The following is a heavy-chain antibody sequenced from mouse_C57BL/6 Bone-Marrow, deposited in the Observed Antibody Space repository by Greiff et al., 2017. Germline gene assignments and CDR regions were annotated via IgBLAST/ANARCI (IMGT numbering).Heavy chain of an antibody. J-gene: IGHJ4*01. CDR1: GYTFTDYY. CDR2: INPYNGGT. V-gene: IGHV1-19*01. Sequence: SGPVLVKPGASVKMSCKASGYTFTDYYMNWVKQSHGKSLEWTGVINPYNGGTSYNQKFKGKATLTVDNSSSTAYMERNSLTSEDSAVYYCARRYYAMSYWGQGTSVTNTS. CDR3: ARRYYAMSY.